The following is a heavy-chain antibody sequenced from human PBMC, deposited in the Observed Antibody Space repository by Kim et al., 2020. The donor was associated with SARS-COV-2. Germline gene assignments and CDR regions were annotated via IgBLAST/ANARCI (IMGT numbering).Heavy chain of an antibody. CDR3: AREYSSSWYKRGPFDY. CDR2: IKQDGSEK. J-gene: IGHJ4*02. V-gene: IGHV3-7*01. Sequence: GGSLRLSCAASGFTFSSYWMSWVRQAPGKGLEWVANIKQDGSEKYYVDSVKGRFTISRDNAKNSLYLQMNSLRAEDTAVYYCAREYSSSWYKRGPFDYWGQGTLVTVSS. CDR1: GFTFSSYW. D-gene: IGHD6-13*01.